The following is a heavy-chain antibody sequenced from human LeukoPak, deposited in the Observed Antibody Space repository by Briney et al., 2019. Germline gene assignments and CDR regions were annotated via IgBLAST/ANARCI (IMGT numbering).Heavy chain of an antibody. CDR1: GYSISSGYY. CDR2: MYHSGNT. Sequence: PSETLSLTCAVSGYSISSGYYWGWIRQPPGKGLEWIGNMYHSGNTFYKPSLKRRVTLSVDTSKNQFSLKLSSVTAADTAVYYCARRIGTSYFDYWGQGTLVTVSS. V-gene: IGHV4-38-2*01. D-gene: IGHD1-1*01. CDR3: ARRIGTSYFDY. J-gene: IGHJ4*02.